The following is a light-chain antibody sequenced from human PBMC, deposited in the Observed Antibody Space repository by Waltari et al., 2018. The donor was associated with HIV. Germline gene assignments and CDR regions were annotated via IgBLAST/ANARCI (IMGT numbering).Light chain of an antibody. V-gene: IGLV2-11*01. J-gene: IGLJ3*02. CDR1: RSAVGGYNY. Sequence: QSALTQPRSVSGSPGPSVTISCSGTRSAVGGYNYFSWYQQHPGKAPKLMIYDVTERPSGVHDRFSGSKSGNTASLTISGLQADDEADYYCCSYAGRYTWVFGGGTELTVL. CDR2: DVT. CDR3: CSYAGRYTWV.